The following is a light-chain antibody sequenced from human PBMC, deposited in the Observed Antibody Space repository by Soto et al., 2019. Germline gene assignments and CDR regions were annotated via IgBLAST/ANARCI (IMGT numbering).Light chain of an antibody. CDR2: DAS. J-gene: IGKJ5*01. CDR1: QSVSTC. CDR3: QQHNQWPIT. Sequence: EIVLTQSPATLSLSPGERATLSCRASQSVSTCLAWYQQKPGQAPRLLIYDASNRATGIPARFSGSGSGTEFTLTINSLQSEDFAVYYCQQHNQWPITFGQGTRRRL. V-gene: IGKV3-11*01.